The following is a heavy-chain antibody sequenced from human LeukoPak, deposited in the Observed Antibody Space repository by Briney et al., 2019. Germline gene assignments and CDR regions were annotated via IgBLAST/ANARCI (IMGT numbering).Heavy chain of an antibody. D-gene: IGHD4-11*01. J-gene: IGHJ4*02. CDR1: GFTFSSYE. V-gene: IGHV3-48*03. Sequence: PGGSLRLSCAASGFTFSSYEINWVRQAPGKGLEWVSYISSSGSTIYYAYSVQGRFTISRDNAKNSLYLQMNSPRAEDTAVYYCARIRSNYRGYFDYWGQGTLVTVSS. CDR2: ISSSGSTI. CDR3: ARIRSNYRGYFDY.